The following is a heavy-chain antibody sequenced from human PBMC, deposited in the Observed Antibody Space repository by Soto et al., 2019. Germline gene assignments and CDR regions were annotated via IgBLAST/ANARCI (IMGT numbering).Heavy chain of an antibody. J-gene: IGHJ3*02. CDR2: IKQDGTEK. D-gene: IGHD5-18*01. CDR1: GFTFSRYW. Sequence: GGSLRLSCAASGFTFSRYWMNWVRQAPGKGLEWVANIKQDGTEKNYVDSVKGRFAISRDNARKSLYLQMDSLRAEDTAVYFCARGDTPMITGMDSFDIWGQGTMVTVSS. CDR3: ARGDTPMITGMDSFDI. V-gene: IGHV3-7*01.